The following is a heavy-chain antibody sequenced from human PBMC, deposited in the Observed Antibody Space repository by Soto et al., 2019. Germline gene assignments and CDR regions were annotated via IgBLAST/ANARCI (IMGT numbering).Heavy chain of an antibody. D-gene: IGHD2-15*01. Sequence: GASVKVSCKASGYTFTGYYTHWVRQAPGQGLEWMGWINPNSGGTNYAQKFQGRVTMTRDTSISTAYMELSRLRSDDTAVYYCARIVHVVAATPRDIWGQGTMVTVSS. CDR2: INPNSGGT. V-gene: IGHV1-2*02. J-gene: IGHJ3*02. CDR3: ARIVHVVAATPRDI. CDR1: GYTFTGYY.